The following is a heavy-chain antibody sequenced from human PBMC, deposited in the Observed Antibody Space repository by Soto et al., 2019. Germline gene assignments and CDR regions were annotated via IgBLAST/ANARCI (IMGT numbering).Heavy chain of an antibody. D-gene: IGHD3-9*01. V-gene: IGHV4-34*01. Sequence: SETLSLTCVVSGGSLSTYYYNWIRQSPGKGLEWIGEINHSGSNNYSPSLKSRVTMSLDTSKNQFSLKLTSVTAADTAVYYCARGGSNDWQVAFDIWGQGTMVTVSS. J-gene: IGHJ3*02. CDR3: ARGGSNDWQVAFDI. CDR1: GGSLSTYY. CDR2: INHSGSN.